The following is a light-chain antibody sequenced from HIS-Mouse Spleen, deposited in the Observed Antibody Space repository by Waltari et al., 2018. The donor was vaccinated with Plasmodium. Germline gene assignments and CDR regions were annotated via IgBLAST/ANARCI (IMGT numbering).Light chain of an antibody. J-gene: IGKJ5*01. CDR3: QQYGSSPIT. V-gene: IGKV3-20*01. CDR1: QSVSRSY. Sequence: EIVLTQSPGTLSLSPGERATLSCRASQSVSRSYLAWYQQKPGQAPRLRILGASSRATGIPDRFSGSGSGTDFTLTISRLEPEDFAVYYCQQYGSSPITFGQGTRLEIK. CDR2: GAS.